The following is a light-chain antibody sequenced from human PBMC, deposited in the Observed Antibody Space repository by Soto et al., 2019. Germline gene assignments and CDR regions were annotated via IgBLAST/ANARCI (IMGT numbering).Light chain of an antibody. Sequence: ESVLTQSTSALSLSPGERSPLSPXATQSVSSSYLAWYQXKPXQPPRLXXXGASSRATGIPDRFSGSGCGTDFTPTISRLEHDDYSVYYCQQYGSSPPHTFGQGTRLEIK. CDR3: QQYGSSPPHT. CDR2: GAS. J-gene: IGKJ5*01. V-gene: IGKV3-20*01. CDR1: QSVSSSY.